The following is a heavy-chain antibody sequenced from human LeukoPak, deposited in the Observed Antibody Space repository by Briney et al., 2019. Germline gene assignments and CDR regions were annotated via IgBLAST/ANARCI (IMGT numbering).Heavy chain of an antibody. V-gene: IGHV4-30-4*01. D-gene: IGHD3-10*01. Sequence: SETLSLTCTVSGGSISSGDYYWTWIRQPPGKGLEWIGFIYYSGSAYYKPSLKSRVTISVDTSKNQFSLNLSSVTAADTAVYYCARDLNVYYASGSGFDIWSQGTMVTVSS. CDR2: IYYSGSA. CDR3: ARDLNVYYASGSGFDI. J-gene: IGHJ3*02. CDR1: GGSISSGDYY.